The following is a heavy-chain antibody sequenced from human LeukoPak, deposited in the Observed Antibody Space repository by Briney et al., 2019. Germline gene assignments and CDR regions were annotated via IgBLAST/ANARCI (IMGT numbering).Heavy chain of an antibody. V-gene: IGHV4-59*12. CDR2: IYHRGTT. CDR1: GGSISSYY. D-gene: IGHD5-24*01. CDR3: ARVRDPYYYYMDV. J-gene: IGHJ6*03. Sequence: SETLSPTCTVSGGSISSYYWSWIRQPPGKGLEWIGYIYHRGTTYYNPSLESRVTISVDRSKNQFSLKLSSVTAADTAMFYCARVRDPYYYYMDVWGKGTTVTVSS.